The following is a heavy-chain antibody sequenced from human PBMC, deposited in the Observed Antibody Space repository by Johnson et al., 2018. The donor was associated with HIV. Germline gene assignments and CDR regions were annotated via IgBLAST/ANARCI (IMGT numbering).Heavy chain of an antibody. CDR2: ISFDGGDK. CDR3: ARGQGFWAFDI. Sequence: QVQLVESGGGVVQPGRSLRLSCAVSGIIFSHYGMHWVRQAPGKGLEWVAVISFDGGDKYYADSVKGRFTISRDNSKNTLYLQMNSLRAEDTAVYYCARGQGFWAFDIWGQGTMVTVS. D-gene: IGHD3-3*01. J-gene: IGHJ3*02. V-gene: IGHV3-33*08. CDR1: GIIFSHYG.